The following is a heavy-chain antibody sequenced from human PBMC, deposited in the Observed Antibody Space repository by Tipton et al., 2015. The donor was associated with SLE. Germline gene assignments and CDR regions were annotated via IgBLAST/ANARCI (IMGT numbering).Heavy chain of an antibody. V-gene: IGHV3-21*01. J-gene: IGHJ6*02. CDR3: ARHLEVVFNGVDV. D-gene: IGHD1-1*01. CDR2: ISSSSSYI. CDR1: GFTFSSYS. Sequence: SLRLSCAASGFTFSSYSMNWVRQAPGKGLEWVSSISSSSSYIYYADSVKGRFTISRDNAKNSLYLQMNSLRAEDTAVYYCARHLEVVFNGVDVWGPGTTVTVSS.